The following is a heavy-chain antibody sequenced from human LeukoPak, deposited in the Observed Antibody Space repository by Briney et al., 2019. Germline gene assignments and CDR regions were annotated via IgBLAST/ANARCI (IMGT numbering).Heavy chain of an antibody. CDR2: IRYDGSNK. CDR3: VQPVLRYFDWSTGFDP. CDR1: GFTFSSYG. Sequence: PGGSLRLSCAASGFTFSSYGMHWVRQAPGKGLEWVAFIRYDGSNKYYADSVKGRFTISRDNSKNTLYLQMNSLRAEDTAVYYCVQPVLRYFDWSTGFDPWGQGTLVTVSS. D-gene: IGHD3-9*01. J-gene: IGHJ5*02. V-gene: IGHV3-30*02.